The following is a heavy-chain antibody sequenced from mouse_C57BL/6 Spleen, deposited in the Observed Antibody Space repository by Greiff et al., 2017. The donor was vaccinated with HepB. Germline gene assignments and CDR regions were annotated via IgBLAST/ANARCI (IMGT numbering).Heavy chain of an antibody. CDR1: GFTFSDYY. V-gene: IGHV5-12*01. CDR2: ISNGGGST. D-gene: IGHD2-2*01. J-gene: IGHJ3*01. Sequence: EVKLMESGGGLVQPGGSLKLSCAASGFTFSDYYMYWVRQTPEKRLEWVAYISNGGGSTYYPDNVKGRFTISRDNAKNTLYLQMSRLKSEDTAMYYCARPGVYGYPAWFAYWGQGTLVTVSA. CDR3: ARPGVYGYPAWFAY.